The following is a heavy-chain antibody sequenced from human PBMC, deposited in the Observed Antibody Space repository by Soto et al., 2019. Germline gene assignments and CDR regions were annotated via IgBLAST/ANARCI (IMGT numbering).Heavy chain of an antibody. CDR3: ARDSDCTNGVCYSGWFDP. CDR2: IYYSGST. V-gene: IGHV4-59*01. Sequence: SETLSLTCTVSGGTISSYYWSWIRQPPGKGLEWIGYIYYSGSTSYNPSLKSRVTISVDTSKNQFSLKLSSVTAADTAVYYCARDSDCTNGVCYSGWFDPWGQGTLVTVSS. D-gene: IGHD2-8*01. J-gene: IGHJ5*02. CDR1: GGTISSYY.